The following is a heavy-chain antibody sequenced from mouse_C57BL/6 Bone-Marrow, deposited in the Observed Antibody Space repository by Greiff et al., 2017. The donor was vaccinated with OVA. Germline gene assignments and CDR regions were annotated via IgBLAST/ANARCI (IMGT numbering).Heavy chain of an antibody. CDR1: GYSFTSYY. D-gene: IGHD2-3*01. Sequence: VQLQQSGPELVKPGASVKISCKASGYSFTSYYIHWVKQRPGQGLEWIGWIYPGSGNTKYNEKFKGKATLTADTSSSTAYMQLSSLTSEDSAVYYCARRGGWLLPDYWGQGTTRTVSS. CDR3: ARRGGWLLPDY. V-gene: IGHV1-66*01. J-gene: IGHJ2*01. CDR2: IYPGSGNT.